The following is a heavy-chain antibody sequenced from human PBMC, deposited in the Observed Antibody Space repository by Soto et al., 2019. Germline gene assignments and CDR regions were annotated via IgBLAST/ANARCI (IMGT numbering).Heavy chain of an antibody. CDR2: ISWNSGTI. D-gene: IGHD5-18*01. V-gene: IGHV3-9*01. J-gene: IGHJ6*01. CDR1: GFTFDDYA. Sequence: EVQLVESGGGLVQPGRSLRLSCAASGFTFDDYAVHWVRQAPGKGLEWVSGISWNSGTIGYADSVKGRFTISRDNAKNSLYLQMNSLRVEDTALYYCAKDMGTVMFYYYFYGMDVW. CDR3: AKDMGTVMFYYYFYGMDV.